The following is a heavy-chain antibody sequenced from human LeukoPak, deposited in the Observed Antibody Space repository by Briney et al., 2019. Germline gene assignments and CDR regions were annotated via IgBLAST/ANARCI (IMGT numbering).Heavy chain of an antibody. V-gene: IGHV4-38-2*02. D-gene: IGHD3-16*02. Sequence: SETLSLTCTVSGYSISSGYYWGWVRQPPGKGLEWIGSIYHSGSTYYNPSLKSRVTISVDTSKNQFSLKLSSVTAADTAVYYCAKYYDYVWGGYRHYYYYYMDVWGKGTTVTVSS. CDR2: IYHSGST. CDR3: AKYYDYVWGGYRHYYYYYMDV. J-gene: IGHJ6*03. CDR1: GYSISSGYY.